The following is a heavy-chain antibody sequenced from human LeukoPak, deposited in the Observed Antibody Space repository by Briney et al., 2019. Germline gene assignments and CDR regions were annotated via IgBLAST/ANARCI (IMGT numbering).Heavy chain of an antibody. D-gene: IGHD3-10*01. CDR3: ANLPRGDY. CDR2: IYSSGST. V-gene: IGHV3-53*01. Sequence: PGGSLRPSCSASCFTVSSNYNTWVRQAPGKGLEWVSIIYSSGSTYYADSLKGRFTISRDNSKNTVYLQMSSLRAEDTAVYYCANLPRGDYWGQGTLVTVS. CDR1: CFTVSSNY. J-gene: IGHJ4*02.